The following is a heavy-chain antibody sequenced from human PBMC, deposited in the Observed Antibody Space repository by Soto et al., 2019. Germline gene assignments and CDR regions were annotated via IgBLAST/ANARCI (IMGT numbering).Heavy chain of an antibody. Sequence: GGSLRLSCAASGFTFTNYAMSWVRQAPGKGPEWVSGILGSGHTTFYADSVKGRFIVSRDNSKNTLSLQMNSLRAEDTAVYYCAKDPNTDYVGAFEFWGQGTMVTVSS. CDR2: ILGSGHTT. CDR1: GFTFTNYA. D-gene: IGHD3-10*02. CDR3: AKDPNTDYVGAFEF. V-gene: IGHV3-23*01. J-gene: IGHJ3*01.